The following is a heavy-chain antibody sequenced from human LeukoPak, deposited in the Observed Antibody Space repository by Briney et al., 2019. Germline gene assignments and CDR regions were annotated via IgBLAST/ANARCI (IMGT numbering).Heavy chain of an antibody. Sequence: GGSLRLSCEGSRYSFDSYAMTWVRQAPGKGLEWVSSINGNGDITYYAESVKGRFTVSRDNSKNMLFLQMNSLRAEDTAVFYCAKRYGDSTGWFFDFWGQGSLVTVSS. V-gene: IGHV3-23*01. CDR2: INGNGDIT. J-gene: IGHJ4*02. CDR1: RYSFDSYA. CDR3: AKRYGDSTGWFFDF. D-gene: IGHD6-13*01.